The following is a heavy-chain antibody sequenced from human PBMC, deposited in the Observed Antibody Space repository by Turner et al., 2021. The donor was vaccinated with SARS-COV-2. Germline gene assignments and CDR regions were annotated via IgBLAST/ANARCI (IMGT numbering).Heavy chain of an antibody. CDR1: GYTLMELS. CDR3: ATAPANYYDSNGSKRFYYYYYGMDV. CDR2: FDPEDGET. J-gene: IGHJ6*02. D-gene: IGHD3-22*01. Sequence: QVQLVQSGAEVKKPGASVKVTGKVSGYTLMELSMHWVRQAPGKGLEWMVCFDPEDGETIYAQKFQGRVTMTEDTSTDTAYMELSSLRSKDTAVYYCATAPANYYDSNGSKRFYYYYYGMDVWGQGTTVTVSS. V-gene: IGHV1-24*01.